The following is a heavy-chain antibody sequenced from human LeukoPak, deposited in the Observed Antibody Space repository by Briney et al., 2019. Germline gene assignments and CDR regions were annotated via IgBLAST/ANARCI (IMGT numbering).Heavy chain of an antibody. J-gene: IGHJ4*02. D-gene: IGHD3-9*01. CDR1: GGSFSGYY. Sequence: SETLSLTCAVYGGSFSGYYWSWIRQPPGKGLEWIGEINHSGSTNYNPSLKSRVTISVDTSKNQFSLKLSSVTAADTAVYYCARALLDPASVFDYWGQGTLVTVS. CDR2: INHSGST. CDR3: ARALLDPASVFDY. V-gene: IGHV4-34*01.